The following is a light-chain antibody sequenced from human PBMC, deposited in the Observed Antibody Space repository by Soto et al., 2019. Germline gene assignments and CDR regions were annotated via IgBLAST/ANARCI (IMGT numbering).Light chain of an antibody. Sequence: DLQMTQSPSSLSASVGDRVTITCRASQNITKYLIWYQQKPGKAPKFLIYVTSILQSGVPSRFSGSGSGTDFTLTISSLQPEDFATYYCQQNYNYPRTFGQGTRLE. CDR1: QNITKY. V-gene: IGKV1-39*01. CDR2: VTS. CDR3: QQNYNYPRT. J-gene: IGKJ5*01.